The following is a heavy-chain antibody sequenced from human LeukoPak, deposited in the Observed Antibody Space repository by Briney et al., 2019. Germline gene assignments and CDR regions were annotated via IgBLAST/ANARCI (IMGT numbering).Heavy chain of an antibody. CDR1: GFTFSSYG. CDR3: AKNPPLRGYYDSSGYVGENDY. J-gene: IGHJ4*02. V-gene: IGHV3-30*18. CDR2: ISYDGSNK. Sequence: GGSLRLSCAASGFTFSSYGMHWVRQAPGKGLEWVAVISYDGSNKYYADSVKGRFTISRDNSKNTLYLQMNSLRAEDTAVYYCAKNPPLRGYYDSSGYVGENDYWGQGTLVTVSS. D-gene: IGHD3-22*01.